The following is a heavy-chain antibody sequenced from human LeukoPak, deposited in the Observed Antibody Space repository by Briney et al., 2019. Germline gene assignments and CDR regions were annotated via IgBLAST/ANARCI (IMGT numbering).Heavy chain of an antibody. D-gene: IGHD3-3*01. V-gene: IGHV3-74*01. CDR2: INSDGSST. CDR3: ARAYYDFWSGYEASYGMDV. J-gene: IGHJ6*02. Sequence: PGGSLRLSCAASGFTFSSYWMHWVRQAPGKGLVWVSRINSDGSSTSYADSVKGRFTISRDNAKDTLYLQMNSLRAEDTAVYYCARAYYDFWSGYEASYGMDVWGQGTTVTVSS. CDR1: GFTFSSYW.